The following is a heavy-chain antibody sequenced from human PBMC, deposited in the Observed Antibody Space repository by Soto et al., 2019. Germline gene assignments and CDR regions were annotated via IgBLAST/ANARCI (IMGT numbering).Heavy chain of an antibody. Sequence: LETLSLTCTVSGGSISSYYWSWIRQPPGKGLEWIGYIYYSGSTNYNPSLKSRVTISVDTSKNQFSLKLSSVTAADTAVYYCARRSMGGYCSSTSCYADYYYYMDVWGKGTTVTVSS. J-gene: IGHJ6*03. CDR2: IYYSGST. CDR1: GGSISSYY. D-gene: IGHD2-2*01. V-gene: IGHV4-59*08. CDR3: ARRSMGGYCSSTSCYADYYYYMDV.